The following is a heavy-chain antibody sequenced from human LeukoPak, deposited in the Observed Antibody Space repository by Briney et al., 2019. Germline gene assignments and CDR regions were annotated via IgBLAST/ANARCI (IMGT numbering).Heavy chain of an antibody. CDR1: GYTFTNSY. V-gene: IGHV1-46*01. CDR2: SNPSGGSA. D-gene: IGHD1-7*01. J-gene: IGHJ4*02. Sequence: ASVKVSCKASGYTFTNSYLHWVRQAPGQGLEWMGLSNPSGGSASYAQKFQGSVTMTSDISTSTVYMELSSLRSEDTAVYYCARDSVIWNYDYWGQGTLVTVSS. CDR3: ARDSVIWNYDY.